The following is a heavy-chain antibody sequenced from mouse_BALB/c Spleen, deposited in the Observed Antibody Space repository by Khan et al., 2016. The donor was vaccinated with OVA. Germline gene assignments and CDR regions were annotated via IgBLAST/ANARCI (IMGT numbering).Heavy chain of an antibody. Sequence: VELVESGPGLVQPSQSLSITCTVSGFSLTSYGVHWVRQSPGKGLEWLGVIWGGGSTDYNAAFMSRLSITKDNSKSQVFFKMNSLQADDTAIYYCAKNDGKGAMDYWGQGTSVTVSS. CDR1: GFSLTSYG. CDR3: AKNDGKGAMDY. CDR2: IWGGGST. D-gene: IGHD2-1*01. V-gene: IGHV2-5*01. J-gene: IGHJ4*01.